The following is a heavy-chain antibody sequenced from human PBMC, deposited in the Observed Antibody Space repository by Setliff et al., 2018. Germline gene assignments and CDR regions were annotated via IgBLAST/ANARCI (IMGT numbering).Heavy chain of an antibody. D-gene: IGHD3-10*01. Sequence: SETLSLTCTVSGGSMIGGHYYWSWIRQLPGKGLEWIAYIYYSGNTYYNPSLKSRVTISVDTSKNQFSLKINSVTAADTAVYYCAKADEGPRRASGSYYPLLRFDPWGQGTLVTVSS. CDR1: GGSMIGGHYY. V-gene: IGHV4-31*03. CDR3: AKADEGPRRASGSYYPLLRFDP. J-gene: IGHJ5*02. CDR2: IYYSGNT.